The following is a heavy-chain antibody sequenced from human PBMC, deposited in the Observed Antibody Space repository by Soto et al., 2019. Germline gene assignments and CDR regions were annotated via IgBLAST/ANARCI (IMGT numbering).Heavy chain of an antibody. V-gene: IGHV1-8*01. CDR3: ARDKVGAIDY. Sequence: QVQLVQSGAEVKKPGASVKVSCKASGYTFTSYDINWVRQATGQGLEWMGWMNPNSGNTGYAQKFQGRATMTRNTSLGTAYRELSSRRSEDTAVYYCARDKVGAIDYWGQGTLVTVSS. J-gene: IGHJ4*02. CDR1: GYTFTSYD. CDR2: MNPNSGNT. D-gene: IGHD1-26*01.